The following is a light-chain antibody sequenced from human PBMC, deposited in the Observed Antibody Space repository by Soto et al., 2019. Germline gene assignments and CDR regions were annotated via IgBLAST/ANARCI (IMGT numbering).Light chain of an antibody. V-gene: IGKV3-15*01. J-gene: IGKJ2*01. Sequence: IVRTQSQATLSVSPGERAPLSCRASQSVSRNLAWYQQKPGQAPRLLIYGASTRATGIPARFSGSGSGTDFTLTISSLQSEDCAVYYCQQCNDCPHTFGQGTKLEIK. CDR1: QSVSRN. CDR3: QQCNDCPHT. CDR2: GAS.